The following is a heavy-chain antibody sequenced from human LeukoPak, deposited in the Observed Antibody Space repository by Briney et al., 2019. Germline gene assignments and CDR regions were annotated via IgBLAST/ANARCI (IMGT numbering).Heavy chain of an antibody. CDR2: ISYDGSNK. CDR1: GFTFSSYA. D-gene: IGHD2-2*01. CDR3: ARDERKRLVVPAAIFDY. V-gene: IGHV3-30-3*01. J-gene: IGHJ4*02. Sequence: PGRSLRLSCAASGFTFSSYAMHWVRQAPGKGLEWVAVISYDGSNKYYADSVKGRFTISRDNSKNTLYLQMNSLRAEDTAVYYCARDERKRLVVPAAIFDYWGQGTLVTVSS.